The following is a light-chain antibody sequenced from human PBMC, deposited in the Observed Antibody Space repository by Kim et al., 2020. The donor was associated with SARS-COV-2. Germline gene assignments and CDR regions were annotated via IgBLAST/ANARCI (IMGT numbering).Light chain of an antibody. CDR1: QSISSH. Sequence: EIVLTQSPATLSLSPGERVTLSCRASQSISSHLAWYQQRPGQAPRLLIYSASTRATGIPARFSGSGSGTDFTLTISSLEPEDFGVYYCQQRNNWPLTFGGGTKVDIK. V-gene: IGKV3-11*01. CDR2: SAS. CDR3: QQRNNWPLT. J-gene: IGKJ4*01.